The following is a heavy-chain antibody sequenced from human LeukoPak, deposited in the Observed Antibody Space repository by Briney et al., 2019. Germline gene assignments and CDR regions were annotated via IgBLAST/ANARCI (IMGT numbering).Heavy chain of an antibody. J-gene: IGHJ4*02. D-gene: IGHD1-26*01. CDR1: GGSFSGYY. CDR2: INHSGST. V-gene: IGHV4-34*01. CDR3: AEIQYSGGEDFFYH. Sequence: SETLSLTCAVYGGSFSGYYWSWIRQPPGKGLEWIGEINHSGSTNYNPSLKSRVTISVDTSKNQFSLKLSSVTAADTAVYYCAEIQYSGGEDFFYHLGQGTPVTVSS.